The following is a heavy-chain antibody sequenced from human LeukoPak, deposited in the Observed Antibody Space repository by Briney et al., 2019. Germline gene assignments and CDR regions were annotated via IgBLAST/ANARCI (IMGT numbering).Heavy chain of an antibody. D-gene: IGHD3-22*01. CDR1: GFTFSSYG. Sequence: GGSLRLSCVASGFTFSSYGIHWVRQAPGKGLEWVSLISYEGSNEYYSGSVKGRFTISRDNSKNTISLQMNNLRPEDTALYYCARDPDYYDSSGSTKYNWFDPWGQGTLVTVSS. V-gene: IGHV3-30*04. CDR2: ISYEGSNE. CDR3: ARDPDYYDSSGSTKYNWFDP. J-gene: IGHJ5*02.